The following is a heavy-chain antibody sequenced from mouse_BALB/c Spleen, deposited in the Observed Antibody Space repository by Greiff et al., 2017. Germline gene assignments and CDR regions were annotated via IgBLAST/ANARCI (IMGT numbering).Heavy chain of an antibody. CDR2: INPGSGGT. D-gene: IGHD2-1*01. V-gene: IGHV1-54*01. CDR1: GYAFTNYL. CDR3: ARSGGNYQYYYAMDY. J-gene: IGHJ4*01. Sequence: QVQLQQSGAELVRPGTSVKVSCKASGYAFTNYLIEWVKQRPGQGLEWIGVINPGSGGTNYNEKFKGKATLTADKSSSTAYMQLSSLTSDDSAVYFCARSGGNYQYYYAMDYWGQGTSVTVSS.